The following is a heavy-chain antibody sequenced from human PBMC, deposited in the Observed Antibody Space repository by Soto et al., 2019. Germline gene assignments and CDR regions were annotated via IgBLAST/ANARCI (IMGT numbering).Heavy chain of an antibody. J-gene: IGHJ6*02. V-gene: IGHV3-30-3*01. D-gene: IGHD3-10*01. CDR1: GFTFSSYA. Sequence: QVQLVESGGGVVQPGRSLRLSCAASGFTFSSYAMHWVRQAPGKGLEWVAVISYDGSNKYYADSVKGRFTISRDNSKNTLYLQMNSMRAEDTAVYYCAGGMVRGVIIPYYYYGMDVWGQGTTVTVSS. CDR2: ISYDGSNK. CDR3: AGGMVRGVIIPYYYYGMDV.